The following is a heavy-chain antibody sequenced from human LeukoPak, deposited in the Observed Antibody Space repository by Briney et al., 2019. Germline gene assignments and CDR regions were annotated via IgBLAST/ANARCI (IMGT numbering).Heavy chain of an antibody. Sequence: GGSLTLSYAASGFHFDDYGMSWVRQAPGRGLEWVSFINWNGVSTDYADSVKGRFTISRDNAKNSLYLQMSSLRVEDTALYYCASEDGFCSGGSCYQHWGQGTLVTVSS. V-gene: IGHV3-20*03. CDR1: GFHFDDYG. J-gene: IGHJ1*01. D-gene: IGHD2-15*01. CDR3: ASEDGFCSGGSCYQH. CDR2: INWNGVST.